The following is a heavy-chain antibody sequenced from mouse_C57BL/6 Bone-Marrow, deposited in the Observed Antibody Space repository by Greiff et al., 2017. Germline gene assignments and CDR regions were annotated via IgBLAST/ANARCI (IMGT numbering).Heavy chain of an antibody. J-gene: IGHJ3*01. CDR3: ARGDWDFFAY. V-gene: IGHV1-26*01. D-gene: IGHD4-1*01. CDR1: GYTFTDYY. Sequence: VVEPGASVKISCKASGYTFTDYYMNWVKQSHGKSLEWIGDINPNNGGTSYNQKFKGKATLTVDKSSSTAYMELRSLTSEDSAVYYCARGDWDFFAYWGQGTLVTVSA. CDR2: INPNNGGT.